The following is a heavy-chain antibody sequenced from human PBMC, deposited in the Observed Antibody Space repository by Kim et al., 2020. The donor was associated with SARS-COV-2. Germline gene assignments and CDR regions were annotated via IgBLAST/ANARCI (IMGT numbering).Heavy chain of an antibody. CDR3: AKVSGSGTYFDY. CDR2: ISGSGGIT. Sequence: GGSLRRSCAASGFTFSTYAMSWVRQAPGKGLEWVSLISGSGGITYYADSVKGRFTISRDNSKNTLYLQMNSLRAEGTAIYYCAKVSGSGTYFDYWGQGTL. CDR1: GFTFSTYA. J-gene: IGHJ4*02. D-gene: IGHD3-10*01. V-gene: IGHV3-23*01.